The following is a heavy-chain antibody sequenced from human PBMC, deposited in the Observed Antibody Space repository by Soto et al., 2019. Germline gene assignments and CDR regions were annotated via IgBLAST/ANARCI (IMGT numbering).Heavy chain of an antibody. V-gene: IGHV1-8*01. J-gene: IGHJ6*02. CDR2: MNPNSGNT. CDR3: ARGWGWRDYYYYGMDV. D-gene: IGHD7-27*01. CDR1: GYTFTSYY. Sequence: GASVKVSCKASGYTFTSYYFNWVGQAIGQGLVWMGWMNPNSGNTRYAQKYQSRVTMTRNTSISTAYMRLSSLKSEDTAVYYCARGWGWRDYYYYGMDVWGQGTTVTVSS.